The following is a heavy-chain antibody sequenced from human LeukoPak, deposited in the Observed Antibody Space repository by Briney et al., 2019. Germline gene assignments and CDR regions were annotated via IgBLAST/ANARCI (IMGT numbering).Heavy chain of an antibody. CDR1: GYTFTGYY. J-gene: IGHJ5*02. Sequence: ASVKVSCKASGYTFTGYYMHWVRQAPGQGLEWMGWINPNSGGTSYAQRFQGRVTMTRDTSVSTAYMELSRLRSDDTAVYYCARMSDILTGHYPQWFDPWGQGTLVTVSS. CDR3: ARMSDILTGHYPQWFDP. CDR2: INPNSGGT. V-gene: IGHV1-2*02. D-gene: IGHD3-9*01.